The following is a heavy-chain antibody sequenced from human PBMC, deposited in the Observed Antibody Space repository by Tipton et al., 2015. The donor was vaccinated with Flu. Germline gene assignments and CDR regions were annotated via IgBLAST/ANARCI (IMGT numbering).Heavy chain of an antibody. D-gene: IGHD6-13*01. Sequence: VQLVQSGAEVKKPGESLKISCKGSGYRCTSYWIGWVRQMPGKGLEWMGYIFPGDSDTRYSPSFQGQVTISAEKSISTDYLQRNSLKASDTAMDYCVRFGYSSSSWPGTLSSMDVWGGGTTVTVST. J-gene: IGHJ6*04. V-gene: IGHV5-51*03. CDR1: GYRCTSYW. CDR3: VRFGYSSSSWPGTLSSMDV. CDR2: IFPGDSDT.